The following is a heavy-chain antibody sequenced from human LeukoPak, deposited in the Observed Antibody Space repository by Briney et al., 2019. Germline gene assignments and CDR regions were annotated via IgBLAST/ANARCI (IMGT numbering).Heavy chain of an antibody. J-gene: IGHJ4*02. CDR3: ARGPPYIVVVTPIGFFHY. CDR2: INHSGST. V-gene: IGHV4-34*01. CDR1: GGSFSGYY. D-gene: IGHD2-21*02. Sequence: SETLSLTCAVYGGSFSGYYWSWIRQPPGKGLEWIGEINHSGSTNYNPSLKSRVTISVDTSKNQFSLKLSSVTAADTAVYYCARGPPYIVVVTPIGFFHYWGQGTLATVSS.